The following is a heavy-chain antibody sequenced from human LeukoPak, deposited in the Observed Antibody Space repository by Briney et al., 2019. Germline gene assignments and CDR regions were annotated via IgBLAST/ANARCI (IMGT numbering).Heavy chain of an antibody. J-gene: IGHJ4*02. D-gene: IGHD1-26*01. Sequence: SETLSLTCTVSGGSISNYYWSWLRQPPGKGLEWIGHIYSTGSTTYNPSLKSRVTILVDTSKNQFSLKVSSVTAADTAVYYCARGQYSGSCFDNWGQGSLVTVSS. V-gene: IGHV4-59*01. CDR3: ARGQYSGSCFDN. CDR1: GGSISNYY. CDR2: IYSTGST.